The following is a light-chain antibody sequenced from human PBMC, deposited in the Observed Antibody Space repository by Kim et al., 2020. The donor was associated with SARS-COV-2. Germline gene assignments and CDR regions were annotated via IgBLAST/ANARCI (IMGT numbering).Light chain of an antibody. Sequence: PGQRVTISCSGSSSNIGSNYAYWYQQLPGTAPKLLIYRNNQRPSGVPDRFSGSKSGTSASLAISGLRSEDEADYYCAAWDDSFWVFGGGTQLTVL. CDR3: AAWDDSFWV. J-gene: IGLJ3*02. CDR2: RNN. V-gene: IGLV1-47*01. CDR1: SSNIGSNY.